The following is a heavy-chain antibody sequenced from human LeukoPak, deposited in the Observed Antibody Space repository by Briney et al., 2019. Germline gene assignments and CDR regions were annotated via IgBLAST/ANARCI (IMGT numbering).Heavy chain of an antibody. J-gene: IGHJ4*02. CDR1: GYTFTSYS. V-gene: IGHV1-18*01. CDR3: AREQGYDILTGYPTHYFDY. CDR2: ISAYNGNT. D-gene: IGHD3-9*01. Sequence: ASVKVSCKASGYTFTSYSISWVRQAPGQGLEWMGWISAYNGNTNYAQKLQGRVTMTTDTSTSTAYMELRSLRSDDTAVYYCAREQGYDILTGYPTHYFDYWGQGTLVTVSS.